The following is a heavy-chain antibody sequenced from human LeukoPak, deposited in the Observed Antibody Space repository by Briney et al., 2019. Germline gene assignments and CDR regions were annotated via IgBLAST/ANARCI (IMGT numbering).Heavy chain of an antibody. D-gene: IGHD2-21*01. CDR1: GFSLSTSTMC. CDR3: ARIIAGPDYFDS. V-gene: IGHV2-70*11. J-gene: IGHJ4*02. Sequence: SGPTLVNPTQTLTLTFTFSGFSLSTSTMCVNFIRQPPGKALEWLARIDWDDDEYYSTSLRPRLTISKDTSKNQVVLTMTNMDPVDTATYYCARIIAGPDYFDSGGQGTLVTVSS. CDR2: IDWDDDE.